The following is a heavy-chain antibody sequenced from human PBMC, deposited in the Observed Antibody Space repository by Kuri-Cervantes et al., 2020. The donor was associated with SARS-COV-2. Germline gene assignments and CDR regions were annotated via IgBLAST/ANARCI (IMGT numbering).Heavy chain of an antibody. V-gene: IGHV4-30-2*01. J-gene: IGHJ4*02. Sequence: SETLSLTCAVSGGSISSGGYSWSWIRQPPGKGLEWIGYIYHSGSTNYNPSLKSRATISVDTSKNQFSLKLSSVTAADTAVYYCARRGSSSLYRYWGQGTLVTVSS. CDR3: ARRGSSSLYRY. CDR1: GGSISSGGYS. CDR2: IYHSGST. D-gene: IGHD6-13*01.